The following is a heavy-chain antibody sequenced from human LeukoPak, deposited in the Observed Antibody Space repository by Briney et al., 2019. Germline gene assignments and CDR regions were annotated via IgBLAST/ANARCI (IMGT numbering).Heavy chain of an antibody. CDR3: ARSRGYTYDLSPFDY. J-gene: IGHJ4*02. Sequence: SETLSLTCTVSGGSISSYYWSWIRQPPGKGLEWIGYIYYSGSTNYNPSLKSRVTISVDTSKNQFSLKLSSVTAANTAVYYCARSRGYTYDLSPFDYWGQGTLVTVSS. CDR1: GGSISSYY. CDR2: IYYSGST. V-gene: IGHV4-59*01. D-gene: IGHD5-18*01.